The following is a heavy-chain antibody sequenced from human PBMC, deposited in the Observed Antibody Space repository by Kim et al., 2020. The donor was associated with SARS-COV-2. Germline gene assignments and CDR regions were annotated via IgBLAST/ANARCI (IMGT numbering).Heavy chain of an antibody. J-gene: IGHJ6*02. V-gene: IGHV1-18*01. D-gene: IGHD3-3*01. Sequence: ASVKVSCKASGYTFTSYGISWVRQAPGQGLEWMGGIIANNGNTNYAQKLQGRVTMTTDTSTSTAYMELRSLRSDDTAVYYCASGKYYDFWSGYYGYYGMDVWGQGTTVTVSS. CDR1: GYTFTSYG. CDR3: ASGKYYDFWSGYYGYYGMDV. CDR2: IIANNGNT.